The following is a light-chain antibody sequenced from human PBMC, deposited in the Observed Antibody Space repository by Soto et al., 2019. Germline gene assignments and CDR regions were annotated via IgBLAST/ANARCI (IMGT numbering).Light chain of an antibody. J-gene: IGLJ2*01. CDR2: EVN. CDR3: SSYADTNTLL. CDR1: SSDVGGYNY. Sequence: QSALTQPPSASGSPGQSVTISCTGTSSDVGGYNYVSWYQQYPGKAPKFMIYEVNKRPSGVPDRFSGSKSGNTSSLTVSGLQAEDEADYYCSSYADTNTLLFGGGTKLTVL. V-gene: IGLV2-8*01.